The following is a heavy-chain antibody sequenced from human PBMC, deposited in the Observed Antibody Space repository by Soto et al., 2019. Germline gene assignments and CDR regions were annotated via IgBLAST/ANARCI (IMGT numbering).Heavy chain of an antibody. V-gene: IGHV3-30*18. D-gene: IGHD1-26*01. CDR1: GFTFSSYG. CDR2: TSYDGSNT. CDR3: AKEGGLSGSYYISSSYYFDY. Sequence: QVQLVESGGGVVQPGRSLRLSCVASGFTFSSYGMHWVRQAPGKGLEWVAITSYDGSNTYYADSVKGRFTISRDNSKNTLYLQMNSLRAEDTSVYYCAKEGGLSGSYYISSSYYFDYWGQGTLVTVSS. J-gene: IGHJ4*02.